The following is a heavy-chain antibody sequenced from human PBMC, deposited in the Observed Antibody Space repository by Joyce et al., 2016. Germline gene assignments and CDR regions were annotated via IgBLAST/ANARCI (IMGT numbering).Heavy chain of an antibody. CDR1: GFTFSQFA. Sequence: EVQLLESGGGLVQPGGSLRLSCAASGFTFSQFAMNWVRQEPGKGLEGVSTISGSCGTTYYADSVTGRFTISRDNSKNTLSLQMNNLGAGDTATYYCAKDINSGYYAIGYFDHWGQGTLVTVSS. D-gene: IGHD5-12*01. CDR3: AKDINSGYYAIGYFDH. CDR2: ISGSCGTT. V-gene: IGHV3-23*01. J-gene: IGHJ4*02.